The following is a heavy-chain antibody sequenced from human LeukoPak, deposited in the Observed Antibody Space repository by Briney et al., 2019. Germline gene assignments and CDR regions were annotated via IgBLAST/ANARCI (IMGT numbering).Heavy chain of an antibody. CDR1: GYTFTGYY. Sequence: ASVTVSCKASGYTFTGYYMHWVRQAPGQGLEWMGWINPNSGGTNYAQKFQGRVTMTRDTSISTAYMELSRLRSDDTAVYYCARDTAMVSGYYYGMDVWGQGTTVTVSS. D-gene: IGHD5-18*01. V-gene: IGHV1-2*02. CDR2: INPNSGGT. CDR3: ARDTAMVSGYYYGMDV. J-gene: IGHJ6*02.